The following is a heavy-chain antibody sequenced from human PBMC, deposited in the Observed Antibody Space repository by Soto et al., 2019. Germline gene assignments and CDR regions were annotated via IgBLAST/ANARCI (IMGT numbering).Heavy chain of an antibody. J-gene: IGHJ6*02. V-gene: IGHV4-31*03. CDR3: ARDHAVTNSANSNSAYYYYGMDV. CDR1: GGSISSGGYY. D-gene: IGHD4-17*01. Sequence: SETLSVTCTVSGGSISSGGYYWSWIRQHPGKGLEWIGYIYYSGSTYYNPSLKSRVTISVDTSKNQFSLKLSSVTAADTAVYYCARDHAVTNSANSNSAYYYYGMDVWGQGTTVTVSS. CDR2: IYYSGST.